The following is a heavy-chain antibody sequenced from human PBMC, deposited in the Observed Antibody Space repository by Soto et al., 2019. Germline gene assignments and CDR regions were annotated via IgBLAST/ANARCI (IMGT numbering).Heavy chain of an antibody. CDR1: GGTFSSYA. J-gene: IGHJ4*02. CDR2: VIPIFGTA. Sequence: QVQLVQSGAEVKKPGSSVKVSCKASGGTFSSYAISWVRQAPGQGLEWMGGVIPIFGTANYAQKFQGRVPMTADESTGTEYMELSSLRSKDTAVYYCARDRAEYGDFPYLDFWGQRTLVTVAS. V-gene: IGHV1-69*01. CDR3: ARDRAEYGDFPYLDF. D-gene: IGHD4-17*01.